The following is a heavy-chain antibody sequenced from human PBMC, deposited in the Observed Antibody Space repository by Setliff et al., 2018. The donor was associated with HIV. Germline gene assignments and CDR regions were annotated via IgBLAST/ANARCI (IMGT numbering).Heavy chain of an antibody. CDR3: ARGGTRGDYYYYMDV. D-gene: IGHD3-10*01. J-gene: IGHJ6*03. CDR2: ISAYNGNT. CDR1: GYTITTYG. Sequence: ASVKVSCKASGYTITTYGIIWVRQAPGQGLEWMGWISAYNGNTNYAQKLQGRVTMTTDTSTTTAYMELRSLRSDDMAVYYCARGGTRGDYYYYMDVWGKGTTVTVSS. V-gene: IGHV1-18*03.